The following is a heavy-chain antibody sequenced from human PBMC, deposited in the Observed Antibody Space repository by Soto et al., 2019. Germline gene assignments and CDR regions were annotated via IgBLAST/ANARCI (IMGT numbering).Heavy chain of an antibody. Sequence: LRLSCAASGFTFSSYWMSWVRQAPGKGLEWVANIKQDGSEKYYVDSVKGRFTISRDNAKNSLYLQMNSLRAEDTAVYYCARDLAAAGQAQYYFDYWGQGILVTVSS. V-gene: IGHV3-7*03. CDR2: IKQDGSEK. D-gene: IGHD6-13*01. CDR1: GFTFSSYW. CDR3: ARDLAAAGQAQYYFDY. J-gene: IGHJ4*02.